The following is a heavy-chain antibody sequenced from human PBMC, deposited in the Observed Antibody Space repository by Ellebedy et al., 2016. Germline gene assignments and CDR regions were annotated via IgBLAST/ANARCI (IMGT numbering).Heavy chain of an antibody. CDR2: INQNGDDT. J-gene: IGHJ4*02. CDR3: AKGQELWFPFDS. Sequence: GGSLRLSCAASGFSFNSHAMNWVRQAPGKGLEWVSSINQNGDDTYYADSVKGRFTISRDTFENKVYLQMNSLRAEDTAVYYCAKGQELWFPFDSWGQGTLLTVSS. V-gene: IGHV3-23*01. CDR1: GFSFNSHA. D-gene: IGHD5-18*01.